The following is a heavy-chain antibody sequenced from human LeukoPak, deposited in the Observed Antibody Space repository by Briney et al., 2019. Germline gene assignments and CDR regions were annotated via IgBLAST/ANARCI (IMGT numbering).Heavy chain of an antibody. V-gene: IGHV3-48*03. D-gene: IGHD3-22*01. CDR3: AKSHYYDSSGEEAYFDY. CDR2: ISSSGSTI. Sequence: GGSLRLSCAASGFTFSSYEMNWVRQAPGRGLEWVSYISSSGSTIYYADSVKGRFTISRDNAKNSLYLQMNSLRAEDMALYYCAKSHYYDSSGEEAYFDYWGQGTLVTVSS. CDR1: GFTFSSYE. J-gene: IGHJ4*02.